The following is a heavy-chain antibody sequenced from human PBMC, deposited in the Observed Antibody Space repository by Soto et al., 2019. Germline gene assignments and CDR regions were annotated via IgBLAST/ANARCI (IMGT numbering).Heavy chain of an antibody. D-gene: IGHD3-22*01. CDR2: ISYDGTNK. CDR3: AREGHSSGYYSASDL. V-gene: IGHV3-30-3*01. J-gene: IGHJ3*01. CDR1: GFTFSGSA. Sequence: GGSLRLSCAASGFTFSGSAMHWVRQAPGKGLEWVAIISYDGTNKHYADSVKGRFTISRDNSKNTLYLQMGSLSAEDTARYYCAREGHSSGYYSASDLWGQGTMVTVSS.